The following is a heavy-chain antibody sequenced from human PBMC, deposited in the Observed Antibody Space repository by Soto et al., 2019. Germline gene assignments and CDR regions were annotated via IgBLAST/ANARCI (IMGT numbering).Heavy chain of an antibody. Sequence: EVQLVESGGGLVQPGGSLRLSCAASGFTFGSYWMNWVRQAPGKGLEWVANIKQDGSEKYYVDSVKGRFTISRDNAKNSLYLQMSSLRAEDTALYYCARGATVSYWGQGTLVTVSS. D-gene: IGHD4-17*01. CDR2: IKQDGSEK. J-gene: IGHJ4*02. CDR3: ARGATVSY. V-gene: IGHV3-7*01. CDR1: GFTFGSYW.